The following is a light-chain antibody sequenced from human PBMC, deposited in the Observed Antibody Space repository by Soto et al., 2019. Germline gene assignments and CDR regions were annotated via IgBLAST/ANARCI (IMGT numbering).Light chain of an antibody. CDR3: QQGFSPLLT. J-gene: IGKJ4*01. Sequence: DIQMTQSPSSLSVSVGDRVTITCRASQTISTYLNWFQKKPGKAPQLLIYGASSLHSGVPSRFSGSGSGTDFTLTITGLQSEDSATYFCQQGFSPLLTFGGGTKVDI. V-gene: IGKV1-39*01. CDR1: QTISTY. CDR2: GAS.